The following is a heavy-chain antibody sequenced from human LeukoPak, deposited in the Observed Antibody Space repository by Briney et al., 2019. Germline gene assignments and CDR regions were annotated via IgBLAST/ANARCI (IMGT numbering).Heavy chain of an antibody. CDR1: GFTFSSYG. J-gene: IGHJ4*02. CDR3: AITVAGTLQKLDY. D-gene: IGHD6-19*01. V-gene: IGHV3-23*01. Sequence: PGRSLRLSCAASGFTFSSYGMSWVRQAPGKGLEWVSAISGSGGSTYYADSVKGRFTISRDNSKNTLYLQMNSLRAEDTAVYYCAITVAGTLQKLDYWGQGTLVTVSS. CDR2: ISGSGGST.